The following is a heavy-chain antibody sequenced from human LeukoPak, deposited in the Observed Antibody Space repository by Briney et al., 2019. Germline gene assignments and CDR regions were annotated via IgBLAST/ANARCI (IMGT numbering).Heavy chain of an antibody. CDR1: GGSISSSSYY. D-gene: IGHD1-26*01. CDR2: IYYSGST. Sequence: SETLTLTCTVSGGSISSSSYYWAWIRQPPGKGLEWIGSIYYSGSTYYNPSLRSRVTISVDTSKNQFSLKLSSVTAADTAVYYCARRAYSGSYLQYFDYWGERTLGTVSS. V-gene: IGHV4-39*01. J-gene: IGHJ4*02. CDR3: ARRAYSGSYLQYFDY.